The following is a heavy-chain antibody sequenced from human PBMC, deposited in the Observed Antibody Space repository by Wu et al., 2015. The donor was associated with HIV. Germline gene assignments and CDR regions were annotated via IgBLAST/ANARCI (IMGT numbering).Heavy chain of an antibody. J-gene: IGHJ3*02. CDR2: IIPIFGTA. D-gene: IGHD3-22*01. CDR1: GGTFSSYA. CDR3: ARDFRLIGYLGDAFDI. V-gene: IGHV1-69*13. Sequence: QVQLVQSGAEVKKPGSSVKVSCKASGGTFSSYAISWVRQAPGQGLEWMGRIIPIFGTANYAQKFQGRVTITADESTSTAYMELSSLRSEDTAVYYCARDFRLIGYLGDAFDIWGQGTMVTVSS.